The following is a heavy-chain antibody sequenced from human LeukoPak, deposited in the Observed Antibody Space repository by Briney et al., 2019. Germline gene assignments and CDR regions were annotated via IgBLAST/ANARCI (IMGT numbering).Heavy chain of an antibody. CDR1: GFTFSSYW. V-gene: IGHV3-7*01. Sequence: PGGSLRLSCLDSGFTFSSYWMSWVRQAPGKGLEWVANIKQDGSDKYNVDSVKGRFTISRDNAKNSLYLQMNSLRAEDTAVYFCASGPRWVGAAWAHSFNIWGQGTMVTVSS. D-gene: IGHD2-15*01. CDR2: IKQDGSDK. CDR3: ASGPRWVGAAWAHSFNI. J-gene: IGHJ3*02.